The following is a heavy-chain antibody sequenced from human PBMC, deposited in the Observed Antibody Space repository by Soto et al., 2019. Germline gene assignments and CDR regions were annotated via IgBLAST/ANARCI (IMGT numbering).Heavy chain of an antibody. D-gene: IGHD3-16*01. Sequence: EVQLVESGGGLVKPGGSLRLSCAASGFTFGSYSMNWVRQAPGKGLEWVSSISSSSSYIYYADSVKGRFTISRDNAKNSLSLQMNSLRAEDTAVYYCTRGGRGINRAFDIWGQGPMVSVSS. CDR3: TRGGRGINRAFDI. CDR2: ISSSSSYI. V-gene: IGHV3-21*01. J-gene: IGHJ3*02. CDR1: GFTFGSYS.